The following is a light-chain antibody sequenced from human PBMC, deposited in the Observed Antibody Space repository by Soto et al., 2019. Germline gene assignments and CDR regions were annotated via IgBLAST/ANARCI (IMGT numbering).Light chain of an antibody. Sequence: DIMMTQSPDSLAVSLGERATINCKSSQSVLYSSNNKNYLAWYQQKPGQPPKLLIYWASTRESGVPDRFSGSGSGTDFTLTISSLQAEDVAVYYCQQYFVTPFTFGPGTKVDIK. V-gene: IGKV4-1*01. CDR2: WAS. CDR1: QSVLYSSNNKNY. J-gene: IGKJ3*01. CDR3: QQYFVTPFT.